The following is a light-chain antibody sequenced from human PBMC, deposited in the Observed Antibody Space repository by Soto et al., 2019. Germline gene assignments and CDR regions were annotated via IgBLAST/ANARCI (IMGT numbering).Light chain of an antibody. CDR3: QSYDNSLSTSEVV. J-gene: IGLJ3*02. CDR1: SSNIGSGYD. CDR2: DNN. V-gene: IGLV1-40*01. Sequence: QAVVTQPPSVSGAPGQRVTISCTGSSSNIGSGYDVHWYQQLPGTAPKLLIYDNNNRPSGVPDRFSGSKSGTSASLVITGLQAEDEADYYCQSYDNSLSTSEVVFGGGTKLTVL.